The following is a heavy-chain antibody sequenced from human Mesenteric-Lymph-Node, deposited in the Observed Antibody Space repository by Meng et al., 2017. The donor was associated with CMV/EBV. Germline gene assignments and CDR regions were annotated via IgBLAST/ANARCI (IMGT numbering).Heavy chain of an antibody. J-gene: IGHJ5*02. CDR3: ARDNVNPEGFDP. Sequence: QVQLVQSRAGMGKPGASVMVSCKASGYTFTDFYIHWVRQAPGQGLEWMGRINPNSGVSNSAQNFQGRVTMTRDTSISTAYMELGRLTSDDTAVYYCARDNVNPEGFDPWGQGTLVTVSS. V-gene: IGHV1-2*06. CDR1: GYTFTDFY. D-gene: IGHD2/OR15-2a*01. CDR2: INPNSGVS.